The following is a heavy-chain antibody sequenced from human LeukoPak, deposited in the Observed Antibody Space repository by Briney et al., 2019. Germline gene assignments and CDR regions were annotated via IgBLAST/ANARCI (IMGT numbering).Heavy chain of an antibody. CDR1: GGSLSSYY. CDR3: ARDKIAARPYYYYMDV. V-gene: IGHV4-4*07. J-gene: IGHJ6*03. Sequence: SETLSLTCTVSGGSLSSYYWSWIRQPAGKGLEWIGRIYTSGSTNYNPSLKSRVTMSVDTSKNQFSLKLSSVTAADTAVYYCARDKIAARPYYYYMDVWGKGTTVTVSS. CDR2: IYTSGST. D-gene: IGHD6-6*01.